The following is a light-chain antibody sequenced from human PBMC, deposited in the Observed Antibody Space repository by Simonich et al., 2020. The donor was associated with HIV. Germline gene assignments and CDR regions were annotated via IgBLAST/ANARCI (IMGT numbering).Light chain of an antibody. V-gene: IGKV3-15*01. CDR2: GAS. Sequence: EIVMTQSPATLSVSPGERPTLSCRASQCVSSNFDWYQKKPGQAPRLLIYGASTRATGIPARFSGSGSGTEFTLTISSLEPEDFAVYYCQQRSNWVTFGGGTKVEIK. CDR3: QQRSNWVT. CDR1: QCVSSN. J-gene: IGKJ4*01.